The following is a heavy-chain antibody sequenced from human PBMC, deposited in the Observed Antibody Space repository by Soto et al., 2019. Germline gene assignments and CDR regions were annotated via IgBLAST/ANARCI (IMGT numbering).Heavy chain of an antibody. CDR1: GFTFSDSW. CDR3: VRGGSNYDA. V-gene: IGHV3-7*01. Sequence: PGGSLRLSCTASGFTFSDSWMTWVRQAPGKGLEWVARIKPDESEKKYADSVKGRFSISRDNAKNSMYLQMDSLRGEDTAVYYCVRGGSNYDAWGQGTLVTV. J-gene: IGHJ1*01. D-gene: IGHD4-4*01. CDR2: IKPDESEK.